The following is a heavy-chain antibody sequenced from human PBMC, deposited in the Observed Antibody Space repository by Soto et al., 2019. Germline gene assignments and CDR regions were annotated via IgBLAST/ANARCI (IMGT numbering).Heavy chain of an antibody. CDR2: ISYDGSNK. CDR1: GFTFSSYG. CDR3: AKDPAPRSSWYYYYYGMDV. Sequence: QVQLVESGGGVVQPGRSLRLSCAASGFTFSSYGMHWVRQAPGKGLEWVAVISYDGSNKYYADSVKGRFTISRDNSKNTLYLQMNSLRAEDTAVYYCAKDPAPRSSWYYYYYGMDVWGQGTTVTVSS. J-gene: IGHJ6*02. D-gene: IGHD6-13*01. V-gene: IGHV3-30*18.